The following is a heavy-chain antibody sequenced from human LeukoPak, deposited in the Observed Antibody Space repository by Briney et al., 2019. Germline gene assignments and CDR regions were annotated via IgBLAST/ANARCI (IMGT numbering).Heavy chain of an antibody. CDR1: GYSIRSGYH. J-gene: IGHJ6*03. CDR2: IYQSGST. V-gene: IGHV4-38-2*02. Sequence: SETLSLTCSVSGYSIRSGYHWAWFRQAPGKGLEWMGSIYQSGSTYDNLSLKSRVTLSVDTSKNQFSLKLSSVTAADTAVYYCARSPRITIFGVVIPPYYYYYMDVWGKGTTVTVSS. CDR3: ARSPRITIFGVVIPPYYYYYMDV. D-gene: IGHD3-3*01.